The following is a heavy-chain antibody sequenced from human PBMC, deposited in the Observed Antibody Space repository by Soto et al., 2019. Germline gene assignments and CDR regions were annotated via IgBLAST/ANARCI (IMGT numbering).Heavy chain of an antibody. CDR2: IYYSGST. Sequence: SETLSLTCTVSGGSISSGGYYWSWIRQHPGKGLEWIGYIYYSGSTYYNPSLKSRVTISVDTSKNQFSLKLSSVTAADTAVYYCARVARSGGTRQFDDWGQGTLVTVCS. CDR3: ARVARSGGTRQFDD. V-gene: IGHV4-31*03. J-gene: IGHJ4*02. CDR1: GGSISSGGYY. D-gene: IGHD2-15*01.